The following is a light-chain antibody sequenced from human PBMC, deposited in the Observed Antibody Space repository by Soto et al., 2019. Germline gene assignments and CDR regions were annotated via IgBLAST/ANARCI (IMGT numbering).Light chain of an antibody. CDR3: QQYNNWPPWT. Sequence: EVVMTQSPVTLSVSPGERATLSCSASQSVNNNLAWYQQRPGQPPTLLISGASTRAACIPDRFSGSGSGTEFTLSISSRQSADGAVYYCQQYNNWPPWTFGQGTKVEI. CDR2: GAS. CDR1: QSVNNN. J-gene: IGKJ1*01. V-gene: IGKV3-15*01.